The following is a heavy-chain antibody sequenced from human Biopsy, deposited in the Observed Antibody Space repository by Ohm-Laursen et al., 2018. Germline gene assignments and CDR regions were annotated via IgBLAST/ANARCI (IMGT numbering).Heavy chain of an antibody. CDR2: ISYTGGT. D-gene: IGHD2-2*01. Sequence: SETLSLTCTVSGGSISGYHWSWIRKSPGKGLEWLAYISYTGGTTSNPSLNGRATMSLDTSKNQFSLRLIYVTAADTAVYYCARMPHFDYWGQRILVTVSS. J-gene: IGHJ4*02. CDR1: GGSISGYH. V-gene: IGHV4-59*01. CDR3: ARMPHFDY.